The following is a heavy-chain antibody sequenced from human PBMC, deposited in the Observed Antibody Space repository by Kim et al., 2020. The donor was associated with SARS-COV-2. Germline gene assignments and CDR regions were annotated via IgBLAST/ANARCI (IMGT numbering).Heavy chain of an antibody. J-gene: IGHJ4*02. V-gene: IGHV3-30*07. D-gene: IGHD5-12*01. CDR3: ARESIYDPIDS. CDR2: NT. Sequence: NTYYADSVKGRCTSSRDSSKNTLFLQMNSLRADDTALYYWARESIYDPIDSWGQGTLVIVSS.